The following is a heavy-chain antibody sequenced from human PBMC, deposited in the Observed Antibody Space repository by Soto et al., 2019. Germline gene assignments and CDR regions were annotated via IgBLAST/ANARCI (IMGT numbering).Heavy chain of an antibody. Sequence: PGESLKICCKGSGYSFTSYWIGWVRQMPGKGLEWMGIIYPGDSDTRYSPSFQGQVTISADKSISTAYLQWSSLKASDTAMYYCARHKSEFGELPEYIDYWGQGTLVTVSS. CDR3: ARHKSEFGELPEYIDY. V-gene: IGHV5-51*01. D-gene: IGHD3-10*01. CDR1: GYSFTSYW. J-gene: IGHJ4*02. CDR2: IYPGDSDT.